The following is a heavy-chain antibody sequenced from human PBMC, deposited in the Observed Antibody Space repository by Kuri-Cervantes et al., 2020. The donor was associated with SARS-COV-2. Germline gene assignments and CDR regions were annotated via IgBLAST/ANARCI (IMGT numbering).Heavy chain of an antibody. Sequence: GESLKISCAASGFTFSSYGIHWVRQAPGRGLEWVAVISHDGANIYYADSVKGRFTISRDNSHNTVYLHMNSLRAEDMAVYFCAKVGNHHVSFGYLSFWGQGTMVTVSS. V-gene: IGHV3-30*18. J-gene: IGHJ3*01. D-gene: IGHD1-14*01. CDR3: AKVGNHHVSFGYLSF. CDR2: ISHDGANI. CDR1: GFTFSSYG.